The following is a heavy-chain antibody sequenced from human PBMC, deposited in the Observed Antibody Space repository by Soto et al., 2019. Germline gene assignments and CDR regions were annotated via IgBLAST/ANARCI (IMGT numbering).Heavy chain of an antibody. CDR1: EFTFSNYA. Sequence: GGSLRLSCAASEFTFSNYAMSWVRQAPGKGLEWVSAISSSSSYIYYADSVKGRFTISRDNAKNSLYLQMNSLRAEDTAVYYCATEHYYYDSSGLTYNWFDPWGQGTLVTVSS. D-gene: IGHD3-22*01. V-gene: IGHV3-21*01. CDR2: ISSSSSYI. CDR3: ATEHYYYDSSGLTYNWFDP. J-gene: IGHJ5*02.